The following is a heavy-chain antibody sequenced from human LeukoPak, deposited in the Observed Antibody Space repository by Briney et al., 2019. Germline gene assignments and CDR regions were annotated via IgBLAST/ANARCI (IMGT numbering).Heavy chain of an antibody. J-gene: IGHJ4*02. V-gene: IGHV3-23*01. Sequence: GGSLRLSCAASGFTFSSYGMSWVRQAPGKGLEWVSAISGSGGSTYYADSVKGRFTISRDNSKNTLYLQMNSLRAEDTAVYYCAKGQDSSTSCYFDYWGQGTLVTVSS. D-gene: IGHD2-2*01. CDR1: GFTFSSYG. CDR2: ISGSGGST. CDR3: AKGQDSSTSCYFDY.